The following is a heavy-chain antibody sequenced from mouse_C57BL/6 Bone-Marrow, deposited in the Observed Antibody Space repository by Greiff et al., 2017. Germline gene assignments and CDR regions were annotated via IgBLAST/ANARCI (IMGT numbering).Heavy chain of an antibody. CDR3: ARLGPRAWFAY. CDR2: IYPRSGTT. Sequence: QVQLQQSGAELARPGASVKLSCKASGYTFTSYGISWVKQRTGQGLEWIGEIYPRSGTTYYNEKFKGKATLTADKSSSTAYMELRSLTYEDSAVYFCARLGPRAWFAYWGQGTLVTVSA. CDR1: GYTFTSYG. J-gene: IGHJ3*01. V-gene: IGHV1-81*01.